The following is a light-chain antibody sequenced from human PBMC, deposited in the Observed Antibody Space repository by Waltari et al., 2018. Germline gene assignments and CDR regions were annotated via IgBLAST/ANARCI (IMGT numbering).Light chain of an antibody. CDR2: SAS. CDR3: QQTYISPLT. Sequence: DIQMTQSPSSLSASVGDRVTITCRASQSISSYLNWYQQKPGKATKLLIYSASSLQSGVPSRFSGSGSGTDFTLTITSLQPEDFASYFCQQTYISPLTFGQGTRVEIK. CDR1: QSISSY. J-gene: IGKJ1*01. V-gene: IGKV1-39*01.